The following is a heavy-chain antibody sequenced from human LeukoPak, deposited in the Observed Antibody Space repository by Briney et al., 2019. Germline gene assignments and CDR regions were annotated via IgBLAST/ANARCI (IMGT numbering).Heavy chain of an antibody. Sequence: PGGSLRLSCAASGFTVSSNYMSWVRQAPGKGLEWVSVIYSGGSTYYADSVKGRFTISRDNSKNTLYLQMNSLRAEDTAVYYCARIVVVPAAIFTRDYYCYYMDVWGKGTTVTVSS. CDR1: GFTVSSNY. CDR2: IYSGGST. D-gene: IGHD2-2*02. CDR3: ARIVVVPAAIFTRDYYCYYMDV. J-gene: IGHJ6*03. V-gene: IGHV3-66*01.